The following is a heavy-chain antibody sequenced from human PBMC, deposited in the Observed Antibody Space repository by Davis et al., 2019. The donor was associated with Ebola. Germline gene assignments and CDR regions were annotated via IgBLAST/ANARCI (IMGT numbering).Heavy chain of an antibody. J-gene: IGHJ4*02. Sequence: AASVKVSCKASGGTFSSYAISWVRQAPGQGLEWMGWISAYTANTNYVDNLQGRVTMTTDTSTGTAYMELTSLKSDDTAVYYCARMTPIGSGSLFDNWGQGTLVTVSS. V-gene: IGHV1-18*01. CDR2: ISAYTANT. CDR1: GGTFSSYA. CDR3: ARMTPIGSGSLFDN. D-gene: IGHD1-26*01.